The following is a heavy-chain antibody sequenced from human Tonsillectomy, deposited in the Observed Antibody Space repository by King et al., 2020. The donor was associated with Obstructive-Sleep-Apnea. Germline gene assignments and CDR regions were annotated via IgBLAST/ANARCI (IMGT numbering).Heavy chain of an antibody. CDR1: GFTVSSNY. CDR3: ARDVAVAARGY. Sequence: VQLVESGGGLVQPGGSLRLSCAVSGFTVSSNYMSWVRQAPGKGLEWVSVLYSGGSTYYADSVKGRFTISRDNSKNTLYLQMNSLGAEDPAVYYCARDVAVAARGYWGQGTLVTVSS. D-gene: IGHD6-19*01. V-gene: IGHV3-66*01. CDR2: LYSGGST. J-gene: IGHJ4*02.